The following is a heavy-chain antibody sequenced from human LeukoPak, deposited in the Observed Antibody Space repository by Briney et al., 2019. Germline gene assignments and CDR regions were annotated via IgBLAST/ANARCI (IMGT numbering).Heavy chain of an antibody. D-gene: IGHD3-16*02. CDR3: ARDRGGGIPAAFDI. V-gene: IGHV1-18*01. CDR1: GYTLTELS. CDR2: ISAYNGNT. Sequence: ASVKVSCKVSGYTLTELSMHWVRQAPGQGLEWMGWISAYNGNTNYAQKLQGRVTMTTDTSTSTAYMELRSLRSDDTAVYYCARDRGGGIPAAFDIWGQGTMVTVSS. J-gene: IGHJ3*02.